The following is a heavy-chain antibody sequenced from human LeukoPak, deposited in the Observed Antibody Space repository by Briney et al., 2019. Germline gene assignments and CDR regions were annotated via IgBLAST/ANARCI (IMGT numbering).Heavy chain of an antibody. CDR3: ATHPNYYDSSGFDY. Sequence: GGSLRLSCAASGFTFSSYAMHWVRQAPGKGLEWVAVISYDGSNKYYADSVKGRFTISRDNSKNTLYLQMNSLRAEDTAVYYCATHPNYYDSSGFDYWGQGTLVTVSS. V-gene: IGHV3-30-3*01. CDR1: GFTFSSYA. J-gene: IGHJ4*02. CDR2: ISYDGSNK. D-gene: IGHD3-22*01.